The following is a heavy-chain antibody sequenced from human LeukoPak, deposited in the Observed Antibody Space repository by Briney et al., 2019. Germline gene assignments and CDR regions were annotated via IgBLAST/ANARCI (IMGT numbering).Heavy chain of an antibody. CDR1: GYTFTGYY. D-gene: IGHD6-19*01. Sequence: GASVKVSCKASGYTFTGYYMHWVRQARGQGLEWMGWINPNSGGTNYAQKFQGRVTMTRDTSISTAYMELSRLRSDDTAVYYCARTAVDQDYFDYWGQGTLVTVSS. CDR3: ARTAVDQDYFDY. J-gene: IGHJ4*02. CDR2: INPNSGGT. V-gene: IGHV1-2*02.